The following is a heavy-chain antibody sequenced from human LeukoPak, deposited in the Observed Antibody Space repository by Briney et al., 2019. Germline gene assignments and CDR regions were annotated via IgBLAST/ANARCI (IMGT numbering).Heavy chain of an antibody. CDR1: GFTFSTYW. J-gene: IGHJ4*02. Sequence: GGSLRLSCAVSGFTFSTYWMHWVRQTPGKGLVWVSRISNDGSSTSYADSVKGRFTVSRDNAKNTLYLQMNSLRAEDTAVYYCARVGAATTRDYWGQGTLVTVSS. CDR2: ISNDGSST. V-gene: IGHV3-74*01. D-gene: IGHD1-26*01. CDR3: ARVGAATTRDY.